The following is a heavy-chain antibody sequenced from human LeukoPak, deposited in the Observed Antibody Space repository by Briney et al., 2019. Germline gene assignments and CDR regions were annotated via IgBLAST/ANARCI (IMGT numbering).Heavy chain of an antibody. D-gene: IGHD1-26*01. Sequence: GGSLRLSCAASGLTFSSYGMHWLRQAPGKGLEWVAVIWYDGSNKYYADSVKGRFTISRDNSKNTLYLQMNSLRAEDMAVYYCAKEASSGSYLYYWGQGTLVTVSS. CDR1: GLTFSSYG. V-gene: IGHV3-33*06. CDR2: IWYDGSNK. CDR3: AKEASSGSYLYY. J-gene: IGHJ4*02.